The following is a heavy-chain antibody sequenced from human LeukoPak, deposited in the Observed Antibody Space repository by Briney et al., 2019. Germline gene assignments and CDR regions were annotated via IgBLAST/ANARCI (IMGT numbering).Heavy chain of an antibody. J-gene: IGHJ4*02. D-gene: IGHD5-18*01. CDR3: ARLDTANIDFDY. CDR2: IYYSGST. Sequence: PSETLSLTCTVSGGSIISGGYYWSWIRQHPGKGLEWIGYIYYSGSTYYNPSLKSRVTISVDTSKNQFSLKLSSVTAADTAVYYCARLDTANIDFDYWGQGTLVTVSS. V-gene: IGHV4-31*03. CDR1: GGSIISGGYY.